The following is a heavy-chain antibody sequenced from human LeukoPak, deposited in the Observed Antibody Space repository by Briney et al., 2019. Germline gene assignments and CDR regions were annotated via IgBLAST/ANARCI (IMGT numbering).Heavy chain of an antibody. CDR3: ARGGAVALH. Sequence: GGSLRLSCAASGFALSDYAMHWVRQAPGKGLEYVSVITASGAGTYYADSVKGGFTISKDTSKNTLFLQMGGLRLNDTATYYCARGGAVALHWGQGTLVTVSS. D-gene: IGHD6-19*01. CDR1: GFALSDYA. J-gene: IGHJ4*02. CDR2: ITASGAGT. V-gene: IGHV3-64*02.